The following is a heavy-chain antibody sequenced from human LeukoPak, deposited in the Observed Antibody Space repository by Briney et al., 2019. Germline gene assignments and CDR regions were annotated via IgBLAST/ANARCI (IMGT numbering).Heavy chain of an antibody. CDR2: INPNSGGT. CDR1: GYTFTGYY. D-gene: IGHD4-17*01. V-gene: IGHV1-2*06. CDR3: ARDINDYGDYEVGY. J-gene: IGHJ4*02. Sequence: GASVKVSCKASGYTFTGYYMHWVRQAPGQGLEWMGRINPNSGGTNYAQKFQGRVTMTRDTSISTAYMELSRLRSDDTAVYYCARDINDYGDYEVGYWGQGTRVTVSS.